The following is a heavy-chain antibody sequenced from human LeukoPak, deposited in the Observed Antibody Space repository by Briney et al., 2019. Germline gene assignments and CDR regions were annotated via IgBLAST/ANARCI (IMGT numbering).Heavy chain of an antibody. V-gene: IGHV3-7*01. CDR1: GFTFRNYW. J-gene: IGHJ6*03. Sequence: GGSLRLSCAASGFTFRNYWMSWVRQAPGKGLEWVANIKQDGSETYYVDSVKGRFTICRDNAKNSLYLRMNSLRAEDTAVYYCATGSDARCSSPSCYGLNYYYYMDVWGKGTPVTVSS. CDR2: IKQDGSET. CDR3: ATGSDARCSSPSCYGLNYYYYMDV. D-gene: IGHD2-2*01.